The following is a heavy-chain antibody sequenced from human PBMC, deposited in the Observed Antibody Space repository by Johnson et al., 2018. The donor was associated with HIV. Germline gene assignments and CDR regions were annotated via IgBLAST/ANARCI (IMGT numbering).Heavy chain of an antibody. V-gene: IGHV3-66*02. D-gene: IGHD2-15*01. CDR1: GITVGTNY. CDR3: ARDRGGKGGFDAFDI. CDR2: IFSVGAV. Sequence: VQLVESGGGVVRPGGSLRLSCAASGITVGTNYMSWVRQAPGKGLEWVSVIFSVGAVYYADSVKGRFTISRDNSKKTLYLQMNSLRAEDTAVYYCARDRGGKGGFDAFDIWGQGTMVTVSS. J-gene: IGHJ3*02.